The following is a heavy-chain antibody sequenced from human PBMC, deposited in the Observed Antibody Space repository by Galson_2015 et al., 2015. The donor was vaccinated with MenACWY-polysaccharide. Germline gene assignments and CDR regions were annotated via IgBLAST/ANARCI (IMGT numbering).Heavy chain of an antibody. Sequence: SVKVSCKASGYTFTSYDINWVRQATGQGLEWMGWMNPNSGNIGYAQKFQGRVTMTRNTSINTVYMELSSLRSEDTAMYFCARVKAVPGQQAQAFWGQGTPGTVSS. CDR3: ARVKAVPGQQAQAF. CDR2: MNPNSGNI. D-gene: IGHD6-13*01. J-gene: IGHJ4*02. CDR1: GYTFTSYD. V-gene: IGHV1-8*01.